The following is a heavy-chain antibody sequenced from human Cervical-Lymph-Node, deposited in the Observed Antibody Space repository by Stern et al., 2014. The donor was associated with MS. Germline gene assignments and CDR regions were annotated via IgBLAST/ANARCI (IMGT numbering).Heavy chain of an antibody. CDR1: GFTFDDYA. CDR2: ISWNSGSI. CDR3: AKDTQYSSGWYYFDY. V-gene: IGHV3-9*01. J-gene: IGHJ4*02. Sequence: QLVESGGGLVQPGRSLRLSCAASGFTFDDYAMHWVRQAPGKGLEWVSGISWNSGSIGYADSVKGRFTISRDNAKNSLYLQMNSLRAEDTALYYCAKDTQYSSGWYYFDYWGQGTLVTVSS. D-gene: IGHD6-19*01.